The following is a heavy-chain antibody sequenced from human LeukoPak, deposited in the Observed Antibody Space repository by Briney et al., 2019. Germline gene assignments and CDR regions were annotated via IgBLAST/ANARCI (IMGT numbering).Heavy chain of an antibody. Sequence: SETLSLTCTVSGGSISSYYWSWIRQPPGKGLEWIGYIYYSGSTNYNPSIKSRVTISVDTSKNQFSLKLSSVTAADTAVYYCARVLARYNWFDPWGQGTLVTVSS. V-gene: IGHV4-59*01. CDR1: GGSISSYY. CDR3: ARVLARYNWFDP. J-gene: IGHJ5*02. CDR2: IYYSGST.